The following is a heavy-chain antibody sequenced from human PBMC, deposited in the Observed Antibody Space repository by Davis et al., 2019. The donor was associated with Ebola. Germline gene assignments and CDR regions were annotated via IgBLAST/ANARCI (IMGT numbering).Heavy chain of an antibody. D-gene: IGHD6-19*01. CDR3: ARYLGAVAGTEVEGLDI. CDR1: GYSISSDYY. J-gene: IGHJ3*02. Sequence: MPSETLSLTCTVSGYSISSDYYWGWIRQPPGKGLEWIGSIYHSGSTYYNPSLKSRVTISVGTSKNQFSLKLSSVTAADTAVYYCARYLGAVAGTEVEGLDIWGQGTMVTVSS. V-gene: IGHV4-38-2*02. CDR2: IYHSGST.